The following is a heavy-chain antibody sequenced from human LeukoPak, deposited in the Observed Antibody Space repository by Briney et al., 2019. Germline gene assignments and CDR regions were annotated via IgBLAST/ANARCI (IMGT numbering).Heavy chain of an antibody. Sequence: SGPTLVKPTQTLTLTCTFSGFSLSTSGVGVGWIRQPPGKALEWLALIYWDDDKRYSPSLKSRLTITKDTSKNQVVLTMTNLDPVDTATYYCAHRGIRGIVAAGHGLIYAFDIWGQGTMVTISS. V-gene: IGHV2-5*02. CDR3: AHRGIRGIVAAGHGLIYAFDI. CDR2: IYWDDDK. J-gene: IGHJ3*02. D-gene: IGHD6-13*01. CDR1: GFSLSTSGVG.